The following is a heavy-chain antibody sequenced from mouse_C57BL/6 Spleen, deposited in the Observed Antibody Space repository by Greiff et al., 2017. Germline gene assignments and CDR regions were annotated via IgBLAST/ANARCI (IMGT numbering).Heavy chain of an antibody. CDR2: IDPSDSYT. CDR3: ARKGYGSTWFAY. Sequence: QVQLQQPGAELVMPGASVKLSCKASGYTFTSYWMHWVKQRPGQGLEWIGEIDPSDSYTNYNQKFKGKSTLTVDKSSSTAYMQLSILTSEDSAVYYSARKGYGSTWFAYWGQGTLVTVSA. J-gene: IGHJ3*01. D-gene: IGHD1-1*01. CDR1: GYTFTSYW. V-gene: IGHV1-69*01.